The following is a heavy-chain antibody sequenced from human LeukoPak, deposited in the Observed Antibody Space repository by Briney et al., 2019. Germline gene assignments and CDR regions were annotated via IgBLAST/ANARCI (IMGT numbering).Heavy chain of an antibody. Sequence: PGGSLRLTCAASGFTFNSYEMNRVRQAPGKGLEWVSYISSSGSTIYYEDSVKGRFTISRDNAKNSLYLQMNSLRDEDTAVYYCARERIAVAAIDYWGQGTLVTVSS. CDR1: GFTFNSYE. V-gene: IGHV3-48*03. J-gene: IGHJ4*02. CDR2: ISSSGSTI. CDR3: ARERIAVAAIDY. D-gene: IGHD6-19*01.